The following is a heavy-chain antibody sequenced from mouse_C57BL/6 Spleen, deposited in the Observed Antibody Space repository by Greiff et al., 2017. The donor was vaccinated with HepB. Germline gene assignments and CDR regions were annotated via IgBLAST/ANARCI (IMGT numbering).Heavy chain of an antibody. Sequence: VQLQQPGAELVRPGSSVKLSCKASGYTFTSYWMDWVKQRPGQGLEWIGNIYPSDSETHYNQKFKDKATLTVDKSSSTAYMQLSSLTSEDSAVYYCARGVITTAGMDYWGQGTSVTVSS. D-gene: IGHD1-1*01. J-gene: IGHJ4*01. V-gene: IGHV1-61*01. CDR3: ARGVITTAGMDY. CDR2: IYPSDSET. CDR1: GYTFTSYW.